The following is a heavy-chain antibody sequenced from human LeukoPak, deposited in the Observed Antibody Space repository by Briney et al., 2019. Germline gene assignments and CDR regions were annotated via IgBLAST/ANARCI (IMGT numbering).Heavy chain of an antibody. CDR2: IYPGDSDT. CDR3: ATCGGGSGGSCYSPYYYGMDV. V-gene: IGHV5-51*01. Sequence: GESLKISCKGSGYSFTSYWIGWVRQMPGKGLEWMGIIYPGDSDTRYSPSFQGQVTISADKSISTAYLQWSSLKASDTAMYYCATCGGGSGGSCYSPYYYGMDVWGQGTTVTVSS. D-gene: IGHD2-15*01. CDR1: GYSFTSYW. J-gene: IGHJ6*02.